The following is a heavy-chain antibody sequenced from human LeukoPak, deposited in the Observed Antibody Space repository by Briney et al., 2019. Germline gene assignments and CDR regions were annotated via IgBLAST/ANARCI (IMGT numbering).Heavy chain of an antibody. CDR1: AYSFISYW. J-gene: IGHJ4*02. Sequence: GESLKISCKASAYSFISYWIGWVRQMPAKGLEWMGIIYPGDSDTTYTPSFQGHVTLSAYKSTSTAYPQCSSLKPSDTAMYYCARGYCSSTSCEDYWGQGSLVSVS. V-gene: IGHV5-51*01. CDR3: ARGYCSSTSCEDY. CDR2: IYPGDSDT. D-gene: IGHD2-2*01.